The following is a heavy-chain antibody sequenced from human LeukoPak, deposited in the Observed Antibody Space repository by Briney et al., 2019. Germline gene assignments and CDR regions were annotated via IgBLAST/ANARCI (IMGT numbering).Heavy chain of an antibody. CDR2: INPNSGGT. V-gene: IGHV1-2*02. D-gene: IGHD2-2*01. CDR1: GYTFTGYY. CDR3: AWGVVPAALDY. J-gene: IGHJ4*02. Sequence: ASVKVSCKASGYTFTGYYMHWVRQAPGQELGWMGWINPNSGGTNYAQKFQGRVTMTRDTSISTAYMELSRLRSDDTAVYYRAWGVVPAALDYWGQGTLVTVSS.